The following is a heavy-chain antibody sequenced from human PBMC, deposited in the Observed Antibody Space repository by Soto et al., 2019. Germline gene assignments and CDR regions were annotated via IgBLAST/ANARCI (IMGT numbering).Heavy chain of an antibody. J-gene: IGHJ4*02. CDR1: GGSMRNYY. CDR3: TSSYSTSSSPDY. Sequence: ETLSLTCSVSGGSMRNYYWNWIRQPPGRGLEWIGYVYHSGSTNYSPSLKSRVSMSVDVSRNHFSLTLHSVTAADTAVYFCTSSYSTSSSPDYWGQGTLVTVSS. V-gene: IGHV4-59*01. D-gene: IGHD6-6*01. CDR2: VYHSGST.